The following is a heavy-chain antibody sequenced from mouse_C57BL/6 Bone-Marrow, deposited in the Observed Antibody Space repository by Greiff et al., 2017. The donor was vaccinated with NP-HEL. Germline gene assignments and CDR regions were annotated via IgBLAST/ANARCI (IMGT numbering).Heavy chain of an antibody. CDR3: ARPVYYYCSTYWYFDV. Sequence: DVHLVESGGDLVKPGGSLKLSCAASGFTFSSYGMSWVRQTPDKRLEWVATISSGGSYTYSPDSVKGRFTISRDNAKNTLYLQMSSLKSEDTAMYYCARPVYYYCSTYWYFDVWGTGTTVTVSS. V-gene: IGHV5-6*01. CDR2: ISSGGSYT. J-gene: IGHJ1*03. D-gene: IGHD1-1*01. CDR1: GFTFSSYG.